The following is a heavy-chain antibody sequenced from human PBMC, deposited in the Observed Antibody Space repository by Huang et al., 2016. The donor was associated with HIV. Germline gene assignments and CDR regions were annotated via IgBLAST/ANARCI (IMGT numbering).Heavy chain of an antibody. CDR2: VNAITGKS. Sequence: QVQLVQSGSELKKPGASVKVSCKASGYMFTTYAMNWVRQAPGQGLEWMGWVNAITGKSTFAQGFTGRLGFSLDTSVSTAYLQISSLKAEDTAIYYCARSGLPRAFDYWGQGTLITVSS. V-gene: IGHV7-4-1*02. J-gene: IGHJ4*02. D-gene: IGHD3-10*01. CDR1: GYMFTTYA. CDR3: ARSGLPRAFDY.